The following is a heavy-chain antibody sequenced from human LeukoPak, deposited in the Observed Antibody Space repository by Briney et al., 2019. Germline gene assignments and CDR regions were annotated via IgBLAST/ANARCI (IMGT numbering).Heavy chain of an antibody. Sequence: SVKVSCKASGGTFSSYAISWVRQAPGQGLEWMGGIIPIFGTANYAQKFQGRVTITTDESTSTAYMELSSLRSEDTPVYYCARDCSGGSCYSNYYFDYWGQGTLVTVSS. V-gene: IGHV1-69*05. CDR2: IIPIFGTA. D-gene: IGHD2-15*01. J-gene: IGHJ4*02. CDR1: GGTFSSYA. CDR3: ARDCSGGSCYSNYYFDY.